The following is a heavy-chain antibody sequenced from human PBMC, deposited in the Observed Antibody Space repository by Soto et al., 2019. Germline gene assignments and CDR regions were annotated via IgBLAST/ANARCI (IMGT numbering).Heavy chain of an antibody. D-gene: IGHD3-10*01. J-gene: IGHJ5*02. CDR2: IDSSGTQT. CDR1: GFTFSRHG. CDR3: AKDMVWLDP. Sequence: GGSLRLSCAASGFTFSRHGMSWVRQAPGKGLEWVSTIDSSGTQTHYADSVKGRFTISRDNSWSTVDLLMNSLRAEDTALYYCAKDMVWLDPWGQGTLVTTYS. V-gene: IGHV3-23*01.